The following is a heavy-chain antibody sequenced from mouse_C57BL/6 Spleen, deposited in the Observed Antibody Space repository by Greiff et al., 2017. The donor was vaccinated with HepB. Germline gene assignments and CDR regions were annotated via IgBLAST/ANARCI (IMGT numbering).Heavy chain of an antibody. D-gene: IGHD1-1*01. CDR2: FYPGSGSI. J-gene: IGHJ1*03. CDR1: GYTFTEYT. V-gene: IGHV1-62-2*01. CDR3: ARHGLGDYGSSSNWYFDG. Sequence: VQLQQSGAELVKPGASVKLSCKASGYTFTEYTIHWVKQRSGQGLEWIGWFYPGSGSIKYNEKFKDKATLTADKSSSTVYMGLSRLTSEDSAVYFCARHGLGDYGSSSNWYFDGWGTGTTVTVSS.